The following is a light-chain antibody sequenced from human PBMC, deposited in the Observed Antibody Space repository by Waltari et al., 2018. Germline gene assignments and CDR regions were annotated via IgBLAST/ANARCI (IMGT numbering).Light chain of an antibody. V-gene: IGKV1-33*01. Sequence: DIQMTQSPSSLSASVGDRVTITCQASQDISNYLNWYQQKPGEAPKLLIYDASTLETGVPSRFSGSGSGTDFTFTISSLQPEDIATYYCQQYDNLPPLTFGGGTKVEIK. J-gene: IGKJ4*01. CDR2: DAS. CDR3: QQYDNLPPLT. CDR1: QDISNY.